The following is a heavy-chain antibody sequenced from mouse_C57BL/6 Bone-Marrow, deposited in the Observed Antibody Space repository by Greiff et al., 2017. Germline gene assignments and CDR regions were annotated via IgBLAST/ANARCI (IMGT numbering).Heavy chain of an antibody. CDR2: IDPENGDT. CDR1: GLNIKDDY. CDR3: TNYSNAWFAY. Sequence: VQLKESGAELVRPGASVKLSCTASGLNIKDDYMHWVKQRPEQGLEWIGWIDPENGDTEYASKFQGKATITADTSSNTAYLQLSSLTSEDTAVYYCTNYSNAWFAYWGQGTLVTVSA. D-gene: IGHD2-5*01. J-gene: IGHJ3*01. V-gene: IGHV14-4*01.